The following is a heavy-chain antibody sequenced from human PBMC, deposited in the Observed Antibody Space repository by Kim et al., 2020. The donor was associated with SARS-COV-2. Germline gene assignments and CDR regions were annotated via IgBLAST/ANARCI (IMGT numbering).Heavy chain of an antibody. J-gene: IGHJ6*02. V-gene: IGHV1-8*01. Sequence: TGYAQKFQGRVTMTRNTSISTAYMELSSLRSEDTAVYYCARFSGSYGMDVWGQGTTVTVSS. CDR3: ARFSGSYGMDV. D-gene: IGHD3-22*01. CDR2: T.